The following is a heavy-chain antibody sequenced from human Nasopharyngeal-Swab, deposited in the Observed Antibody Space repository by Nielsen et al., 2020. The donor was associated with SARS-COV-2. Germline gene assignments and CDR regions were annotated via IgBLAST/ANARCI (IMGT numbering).Heavy chain of an antibody. V-gene: IGHV3-30*04. CDR1: GFTFSSYA. Sequence: GESLKISCAASGFTFSSYAMHWVRQAPGKGLEWVAVISYEGRNEYHADSVKGRCTISRDNAKNSLYLQMNSLRAEDTAVYYCARDHLGYYDSSGYYSAGACDYWGQGALVTVSS. D-gene: IGHD3-22*01. CDR3: ARDHLGYYDSSGYYSAGACDY. J-gene: IGHJ4*02. CDR2: ISYEGRNE.